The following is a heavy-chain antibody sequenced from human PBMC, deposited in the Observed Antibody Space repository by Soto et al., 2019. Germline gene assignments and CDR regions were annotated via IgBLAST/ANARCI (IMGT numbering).Heavy chain of an antibody. Sequence: QVQLQESGPGLVKPSQTLSLTCTVSGGSISSGDYYWSWIRQPPGKGLEWIGYIYYSGSTYHNPSLKSRSTISVDTSKNQFSLKLSSVTAADTAVYYCAREDCRSTSCSYSTGSYYFDYWGQGTLVTLSA. J-gene: IGHJ4*02. D-gene: IGHD2-2*01. V-gene: IGHV4-30-4*01. CDR3: AREDCRSTSCSYSTGSYYFDY. CDR1: GGSISSGDYY. CDR2: IYYSGST.